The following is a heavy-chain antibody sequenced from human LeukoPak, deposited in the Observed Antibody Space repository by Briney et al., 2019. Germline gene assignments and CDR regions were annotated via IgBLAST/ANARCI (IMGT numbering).Heavy chain of an antibody. Sequence: GRSLRLSCAASGFTFSSYGMHWVRQAPGKGLEWVAVISYDGSNKYYADSVKGRFTISRDNSKNTLYLQMNSLRAEDTAVYYCARDRGELHNWFDPWGQGSLVTVSS. J-gene: IGHJ5*02. CDR2: ISYDGSNK. D-gene: IGHD1-26*01. CDR3: ARDRGELHNWFDP. V-gene: IGHV3-30*03. CDR1: GFTFSSYG.